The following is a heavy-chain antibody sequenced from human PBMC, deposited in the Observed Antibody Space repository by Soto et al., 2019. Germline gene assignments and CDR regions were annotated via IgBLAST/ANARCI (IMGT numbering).Heavy chain of an antibody. V-gene: IGHV4-59*01. J-gene: IGHJ4*02. Sequence: SETLSLTCTVSGDSINNYYWSWIRQPPGKRLEWIGYIYFTGSTTYNPSLESRVTMSVDTSKNQFPLKLNSLNAADTAVYYCAKYRRTEAEGYTLDYWGRGTLVTVSS. CDR3: AKYRRTEAEGYTLDY. CDR2: IYFTGST. D-gene: IGHD6-13*01. CDR1: GDSINNYY.